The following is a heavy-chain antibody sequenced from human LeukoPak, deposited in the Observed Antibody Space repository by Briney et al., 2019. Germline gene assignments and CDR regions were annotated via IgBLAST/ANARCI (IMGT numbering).Heavy chain of an antibody. D-gene: IGHD5-18*01. CDR3: ARLSYSQLYYYYYGMDV. J-gene: IGHJ6*02. CDR1: GYTFTGYY. V-gene: IGHV1-2*06. Sequence: ASVKVSRKASGYTFTGYYMHWVRQAPGQGLEWMGRINPNSGGTNYAQKFQGRVTMTRDTSISTAYMELSSLRSEDTAVYYCARLSYSQLYYYYYGMDVWGQGTTVTVSS. CDR2: INPNSGGT.